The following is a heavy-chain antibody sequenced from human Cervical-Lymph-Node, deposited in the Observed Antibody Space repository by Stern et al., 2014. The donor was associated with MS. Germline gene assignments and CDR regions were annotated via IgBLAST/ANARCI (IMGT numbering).Heavy chain of an antibody. CDR1: GYSFPSYW. D-gene: IGHD3-22*01. CDR3: ARSTGVYDSAGYYAYDSFDY. J-gene: IGHJ4*02. Sequence: EVQLVESGAEVKKPGESLKISCKGSGYSFPSYWIGWVRQLPGQGLEWRGIIYPGDSDTRFIPSFQGQVTISADKPINTAYLQWSSLVASDTAMYYCARSTGVYDSAGYYAYDSFDYWGQGTLVTVSS. CDR2: IYPGDSDT. V-gene: IGHV5-51*01.